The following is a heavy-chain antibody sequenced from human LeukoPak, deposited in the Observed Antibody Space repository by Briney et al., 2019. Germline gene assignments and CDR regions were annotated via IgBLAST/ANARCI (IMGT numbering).Heavy chain of an antibody. CDR2: VSSTSSYI. CDR1: GFTFDNYA. D-gene: IGHD2-8*02. J-gene: IGHJ6*03. CDR3: ARDRSCTGGVCWGGNYYYYMDV. Sequence: PGGSLRLSCAASGFTFDNYAMNWVRQAPGKGLEWVSSVSSTSSYIYYADSVKGRFTISRDNAKNSLYLQMNSLRAEDTAVYYCARDRSCTGGVCWGGNYYYYMDVWGKGTTVTVSS. V-gene: IGHV3-21*01.